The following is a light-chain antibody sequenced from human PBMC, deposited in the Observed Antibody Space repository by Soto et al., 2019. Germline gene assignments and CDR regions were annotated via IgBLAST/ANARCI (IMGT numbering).Light chain of an antibody. Sequence: QSVLTQPPSVSGSPGQSVTTSCTGTSSDVGSYNRVSWYQQPPGTAPKLMIYDVSNRPSGIPDRFSGSKSGNAASLTISGLQAEDEADYYCSSYTTSSTYVFGNGTKVTVL. J-gene: IGLJ1*01. CDR2: DVS. V-gene: IGLV2-18*02. CDR1: SSDVGSYNR. CDR3: SSYTTSSTYV.